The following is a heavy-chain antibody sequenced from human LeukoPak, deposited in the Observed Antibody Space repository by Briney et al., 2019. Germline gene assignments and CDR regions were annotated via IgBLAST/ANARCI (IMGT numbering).Heavy chain of an antibody. CDR2: IYTSGST. CDR3: ASGRPGDSSGWYSGAYFDY. CDR1: GGSISSGSYY. Sequence: PSETLSLTCTVSGGSISSGSYYWSWIRQPAGKGLEWIVRIYTSGSTNYNPSLKSRVTISVDTSKNQFSLKLSSVTAADTAVYYCASGRPGDSSGWYSGAYFDYWGQGTLVTVSS. V-gene: IGHV4-61*02. J-gene: IGHJ4*02. D-gene: IGHD6-19*01.